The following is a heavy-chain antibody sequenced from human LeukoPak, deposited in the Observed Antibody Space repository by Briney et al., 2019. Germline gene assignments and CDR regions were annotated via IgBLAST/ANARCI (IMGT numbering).Heavy chain of an antibody. V-gene: IGHV3-15*01. CDR2: INSKTDGGTT. CDR3: TTYSLGYCSGGSCYSGLNHFDY. D-gene: IGHD2-15*01. Sequence: GGSLRLSCAASGFTFSNAWMSWVRQAPGKGLEWVGRINSKTDGGTTDYAATVKGRFTISRDDSKNTLYLQMNSLKTEDTAVYYCTTYSLGYCSGGSCYSGLNHFDYWGQGTLVTVSS. J-gene: IGHJ4*02. CDR1: GFTFSNAW.